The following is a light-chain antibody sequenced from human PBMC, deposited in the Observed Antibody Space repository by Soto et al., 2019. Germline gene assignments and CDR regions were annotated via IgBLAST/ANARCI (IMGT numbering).Light chain of an antibody. Sequence: QPVLTQPPSVSGAPGQRVTISCTGSSSNIGAGYDVHWYQQLPGTAPKLLIYGNSNRPSGVPDRFSGSKSGTSASLAITGLQAEDEADYYCQSYDSSLSGPSWVFGGGTKVTVL. CDR3: QSYDSSLSGPSWV. CDR2: GNS. CDR1: SSNIGAGYD. V-gene: IGLV1-40*01. J-gene: IGLJ3*02.